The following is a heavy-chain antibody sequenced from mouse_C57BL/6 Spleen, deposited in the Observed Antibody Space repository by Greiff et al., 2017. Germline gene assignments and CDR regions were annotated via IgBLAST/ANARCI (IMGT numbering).Heavy chain of an antibody. J-gene: IGHJ2*01. CDR1: GFSLSTSGMG. D-gene: IGHD2-2*01. Sequence: QVTLKVCGPGILQSSQTLSLTCSFSGFSLSTSGMGVSWIRQPSGKGLEWLAHIYWDDDKRYNPSLKSRLTISKDTSRNQVFLKITSVDTADTATYYCARLSTMVTFLDYWGQGTTLTVSS. CDR2: IYWDDDK. CDR3: ARLSTMVTFLDY. V-gene: IGHV8-12*01.